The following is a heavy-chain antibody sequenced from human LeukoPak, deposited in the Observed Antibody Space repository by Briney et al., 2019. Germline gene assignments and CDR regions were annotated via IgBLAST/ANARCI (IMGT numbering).Heavy chain of an antibody. CDR3: AAGAGITRY. CDR1: GLTFYDYA. Sequence: SLKISCKGSGLTFYDYAMHWVRQAPGKGLEWVSGITWNSGSIAYADSVKGRFTISRDNAKNSLYLQVNSLRSEDTALYYCAAGAGITRYWGQGTLVTVSS. J-gene: IGHJ4*02. D-gene: IGHD3-10*01. V-gene: IGHV3-9*01. CDR2: ITWNSGSI.